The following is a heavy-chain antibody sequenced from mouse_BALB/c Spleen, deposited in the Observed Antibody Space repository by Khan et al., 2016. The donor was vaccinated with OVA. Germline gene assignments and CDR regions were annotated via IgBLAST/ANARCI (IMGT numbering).Heavy chain of an antibody. CDR1: GYTFKNYG. CDR2: INTYSGEA. Sequence: QIQLVQSGPELKKPGETVKISCKASGYTFKNYGMNWVKQAPGKGLKWMGWINTYSGEATYADDFKGRFAFSLETSASPAYLQINNLKNDDMAPFFCARRDCDGGSYYVLDYWGQGTSVTVSS. V-gene: IGHV9-1*02. D-gene: IGHD1-1*02. CDR3: ARRDCDGGSYYVLDY. J-gene: IGHJ4*01.